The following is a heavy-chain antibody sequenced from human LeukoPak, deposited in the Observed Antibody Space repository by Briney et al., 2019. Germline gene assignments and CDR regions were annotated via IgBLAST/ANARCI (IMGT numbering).Heavy chain of an antibody. D-gene: IGHD2-15*01. Sequence: GGSLRLSCAASGFAFSSHWMSWVRQAPGKGLEWVANIKQDGSERYYVDSVKGRFTISRDNAKNSLYLQMNSLRAEDTAVYYCARDYLVDYWGQGTLVTVSS. CDR3: ARDYLVDY. CDR1: GFAFSSHW. J-gene: IGHJ4*02. CDR2: IKQDGSER. V-gene: IGHV3-7*01.